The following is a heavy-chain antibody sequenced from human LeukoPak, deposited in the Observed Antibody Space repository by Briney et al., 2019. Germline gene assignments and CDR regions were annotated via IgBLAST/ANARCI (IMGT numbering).Heavy chain of an antibody. Sequence: GGSLRLSCAASGFTFSDYYMSWIRQAPGKGLEWVSYISSSGSTIYYADSVKGRFTISRDNAKNSLYLQMNSLRAEDTAVYYCAKDGLGYYDSSGPRSAEYFQHWGQGTLVTVSS. V-gene: IGHV3-11*01. D-gene: IGHD3-22*01. J-gene: IGHJ1*01. CDR3: AKDGLGYYDSSGPRSAEYFQH. CDR1: GFTFSDYY. CDR2: ISSSGSTI.